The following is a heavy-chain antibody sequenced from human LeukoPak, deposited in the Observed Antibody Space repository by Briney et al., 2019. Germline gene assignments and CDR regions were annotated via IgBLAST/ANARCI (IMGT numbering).Heavy chain of an antibody. CDR1: GFTVSSNY. Sequence: GGSLRLSCAASGFTVSSNYMSWVRQAPGKGLEWVSAISGSGGSTYYADSVKGRFTISRDNSKNTLYLQMNSLRAEDTAVYYCATSVNYVLPYWGQGTLVTVSS. J-gene: IGHJ4*02. V-gene: IGHV3-23*01. CDR2: ISGSGGST. CDR3: ATSVNYVLPY. D-gene: IGHD1-7*01.